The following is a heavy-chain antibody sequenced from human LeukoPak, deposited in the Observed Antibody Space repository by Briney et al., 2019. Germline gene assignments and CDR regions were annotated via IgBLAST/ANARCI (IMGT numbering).Heavy chain of an antibody. Sequence: GGSLRLSCAASGFTFSSYWMHWVRQAPGKGLVWVSRINSDGSSTRYADSVKGRFTISRDNAKNTLYLQMNSLRAEDTAVYYCARGGNSGSYYGLDYWGQGTLVTVSS. CDR3: ARGGNSGSYYGLDY. D-gene: IGHD1-26*01. CDR2: INSDGSST. CDR1: GFTFSSYW. J-gene: IGHJ4*02. V-gene: IGHV3-74*01.